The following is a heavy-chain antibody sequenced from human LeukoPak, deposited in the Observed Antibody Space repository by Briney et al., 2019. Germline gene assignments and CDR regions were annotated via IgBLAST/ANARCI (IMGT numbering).Heavy chain of an antibody. J-gene: IGHJ5*02. CDR2: IRYDGSNK. Sequence: QPGGSLRLSCAASGFTFSSYGMHWVRQAPGKGLEWVAFIRYDGSNKYYADSVKGRFTISRDNSKNTLYLQMNGLRAEDTAVYYCAKDQGYCSGGSCYENWFDPWGQGTLVTVSS. D-gene: IGHD2-15*01. V-gene: IGHV3-30*02. CDR3: AKDQGYCSGGSCYENWFDP. CDR1: GFTFSSYG.